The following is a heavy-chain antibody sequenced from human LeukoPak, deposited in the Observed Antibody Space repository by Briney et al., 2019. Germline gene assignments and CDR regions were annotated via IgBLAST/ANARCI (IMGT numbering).Heavy chain of an antibody. V-gene: IGHV3-33*01. CDR2: IWYDGNNK. CDR3: VRVVPGTGSLDF. Sequence: PGGSLRLSCAASGFTFSSYGMHWVRQAPGKGLEWVALIWYDGNNKYYADSVKGRFTISRDNSKNTLYLQLNSLRAEDTAVYYCVRVVPGTGSLDFWGQGALVTVSS. D-gene: IGHD1-1*01. CDR1: GFTFSSYG. J-gene: IGHJ4*02.